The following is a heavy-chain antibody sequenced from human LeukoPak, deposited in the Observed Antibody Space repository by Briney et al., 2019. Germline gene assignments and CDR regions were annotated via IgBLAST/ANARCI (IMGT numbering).Heavy chain of an antibody. CDR1: GFTFSYYW. V-gene: IGHV3-74*01. CDR3: ARDGGYGGSLDV. D-gene: IGHD4-23*01. CDR2: IKSDGSVT. Sequence: GGSLRLSCAASGFTFSYYWIHWVRQAPGKGLVWVSRIKSDGSVTTYADSVKGRFTISRDNAKNTLYLQMDSLRAEDTAVYYCARDGGYGGSLDVWGQGTTVTVSS. J-gene: IGHJ6*02.